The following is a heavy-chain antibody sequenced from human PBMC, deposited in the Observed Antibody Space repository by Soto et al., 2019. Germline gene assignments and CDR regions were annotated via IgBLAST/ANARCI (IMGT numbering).Heavy chain of an antibody. D-gene: IGHD3-9*01. CDR1: GYTFTIYD. J-gene: IGHJ6*02. CDR2: MNPNSGNP. V-gene: IGHV1-8*01. CDR3: ASYYDILPGYGMDV. Sequence: QVQLVQCVAEVKKPVASVQFSCKASGYTFTIYDINWVRQATGQGREWMGWMNPNSGNPGYAQKFQGRVTMTRNTPINTAYMELSSLRSEDTAVYYCASYYDILPGYGMDVWDQGTTVTVS.